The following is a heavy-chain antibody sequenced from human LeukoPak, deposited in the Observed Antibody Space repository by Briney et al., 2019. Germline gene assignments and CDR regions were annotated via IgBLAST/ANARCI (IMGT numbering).Heavy chain of an antibody. CDR2: ISSSSTI. CDR1: GFTFSSYS. CDR3: AREWAYYFDY. J-gene: IGHJ4*02. V-gene: IGHV3-48*04. Sequence: GGSLRLSCAASGFTFSSYSMNWVRQAPGKGLEWVSYISSSSTIYYADSVKGRFTISRDNAKNSLYLQMNSLRAEDTAVYYCAREWAYYFDYWGQGTLVTVSS.